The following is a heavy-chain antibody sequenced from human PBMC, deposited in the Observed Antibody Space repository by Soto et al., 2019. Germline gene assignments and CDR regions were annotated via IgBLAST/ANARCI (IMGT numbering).Heavy chain of an antibody. J-gene: IGHJ4*02. V-gene: IGHV1-46*03. CDR3: ARGGHIAVVTASFDY. CDR2: IHPSGGGT. CDR1: GYTFTNFG. Sequence: ASVKVSCKASGYTFTNFGISWVRQAPGQALEWMGVIHPSGGGTTYAQKFLGRVTVTRDTSTSTVFMELSSLRSDDTAVYYCARGGHIAVVTASFDYWGQGTLVTVSS. D-gene: IGHD2-21*02.